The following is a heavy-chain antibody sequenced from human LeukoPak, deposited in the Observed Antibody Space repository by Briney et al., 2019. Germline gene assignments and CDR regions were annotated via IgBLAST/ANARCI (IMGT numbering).Heavy chain of an antibody. CDR1: GGSISSHY. J-gene: IGHJ4*02. Sequence: PSETLSLTCTVSGGSISSHYWSWIRQPPGKGLEWIGYIYYSGSTNYNPSLKSRVTISVDTSKNQFSLKLSSVTAADTAVYYCARGTFMVRGLFRPTLFDYWGQGTLVTVSS. V-gene: IGHV4-59*11. CDR2: IYYSGST. CDR3: ARGTFMVRGLFRPTLFDY. D-gene: IGHD3-10*01.